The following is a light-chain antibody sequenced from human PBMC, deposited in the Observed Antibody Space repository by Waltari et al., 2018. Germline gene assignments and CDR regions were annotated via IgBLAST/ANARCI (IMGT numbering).Light chain of an antibody. CDR1: QSVSSN. CDR2: GAS. CDR3: QQYDNWPPLT. Sequence: EIVVTQSPATLSVSPGERATLPCRASQSVSSNLAWYQQKPGQAPRLLLYGASTRATGIPARFSGSGSGTEFTLTISSLQSEDFAVYYCQQYDNWPPLTFGGGTKVEIK. J-gene: IGKJ4*01. V-gene: IGKV3-15*01.